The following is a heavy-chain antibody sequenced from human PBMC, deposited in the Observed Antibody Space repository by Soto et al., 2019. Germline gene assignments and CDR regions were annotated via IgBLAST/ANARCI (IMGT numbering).Heavy chain of an antibody. CDR3: ATPQYYDGCLDS. J-gene: IGHJ4*02. D-gene: IGHD3-22*01. V-gene: IGHV1-3*01. CDR2: INVGNGNT. Sequence: QVQFVQSGAEVKKPGASVKVSCKTPGYTFTRYHIHWVRQAPGQRLEWMGWINVGNGNTRYSQKFQGRLTLTRDTPGNTAYLELNSLISEDTAVYYCATPQYYDGCLDSWGQGTLVTVSS. CDR1: GYTFTRYH.